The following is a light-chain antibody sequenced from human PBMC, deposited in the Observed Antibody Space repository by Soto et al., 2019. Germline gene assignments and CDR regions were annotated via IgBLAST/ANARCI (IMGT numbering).Light chain of an antibody. CDR3: QQLNNYPRT. J-gene: IGKJ1*01. V-gene: IGKV1-9*01. Sequence: DIQMTQSPCTLSASVGDRVTMTCRASQGISSYLAWYQQKPGKAPKLLISTASTLQSGVPSRFSGSGSGTEFTLTISSLQPEDFATYYCQQLNNYPRTFGQGTKVDIK. CDR2: TAS. CDR1: QGISSY.